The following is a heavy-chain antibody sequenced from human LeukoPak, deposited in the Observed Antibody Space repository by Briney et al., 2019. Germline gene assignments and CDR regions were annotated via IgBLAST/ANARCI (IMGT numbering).Heavy chain of an antibody. Sequence: GGSLRLSCEASGFTFNTYSMNWVRRAPGKGLEWVSYISSSSNPIWYADSVKGRFTISRDNAKNSLFLQMNSLRAEDTAVYYCARDPGRVRGVLGFDYWGQGIPVTVSS. D-gene: IGHD3-10*01. V-gene: IGHV3-48*04. CDR1: GFTFNTYS. J-gene: IGHJ4*02. CDR2: ISSSSNPI. CDR3: ARDPGRVRGVLGFDY.